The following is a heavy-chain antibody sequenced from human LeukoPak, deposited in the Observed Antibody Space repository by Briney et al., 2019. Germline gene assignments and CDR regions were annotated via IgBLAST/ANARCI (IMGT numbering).Heavy chain of an antibody. CDR1: GYTFTSYD. D-gene: IGHD1-1*01. CDR3: ARGRYRWYYYYYRDV. Sequence: ASVKVSCKASGYTFTSYDINWVRQAPGQGLEWMGWINPNSGNTGYAQKFQGRVTITRNTSTSTAYMELSSLRSEDTAVYYCARGRYRWYYYYYRDVWGKGTTVTVSS. CDR2: INPNSGNT. J-gene: IGHJ6*03. V-gene: IGHV1-8*01.